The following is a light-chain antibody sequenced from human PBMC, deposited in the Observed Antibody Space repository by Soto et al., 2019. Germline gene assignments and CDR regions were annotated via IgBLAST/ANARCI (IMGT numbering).Light chain of an antibody. CDR3: QEYNTAPLP. Sequence: DIHITQSPSSLSASVGHRVAITCRARQDIRNDLAWYQHTARKVPNLLIFAASTLESGVPSRFSGSGTGTDFTLTISTLQPEDVATDFCQEYNTAPLPFGGATNV. J-gene: IGKJ4*01. CDR1: QDIRND. CDR2: AAS. V-gene: IGKV1-27*01.